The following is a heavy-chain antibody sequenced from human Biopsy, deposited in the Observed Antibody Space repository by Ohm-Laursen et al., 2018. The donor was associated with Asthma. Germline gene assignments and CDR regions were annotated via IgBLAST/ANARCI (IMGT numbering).Heavy chain of an antibody. CDR1: GYILTDLS. V-gene: IGHV1-24*01. CDR2: HDHEEGGT. D-gene: IGHD4-17*01. CDR3: ASDFPKDYVRYNFQF. Sequence: SVKVSCKISGYILTDLSMHWVRQAPGQGLEWMGGHDHEEGGTVNARRFQSRVTMTEDTSTDTAYMELSSLSSDDTAVYYCASDFPKDYVRYNFQFWGQGTLVTVSS. J-gene: IGHJ4*02.